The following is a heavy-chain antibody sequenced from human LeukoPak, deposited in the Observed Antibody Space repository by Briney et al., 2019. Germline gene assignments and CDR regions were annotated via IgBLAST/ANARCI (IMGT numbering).Heavy chain of an antibody. CDR1: GFTFTTYT. D-gene: IGHD7-27*01. CDR3: ARDWNWGFDY. Sequence: GGSLRLSCAASGFTFTTYTMNWVRQAPGKGLEWVSYISSSTSTIADSVKGRFTISRDNAKTSLYLQMNSLRAEDTAVYYCARDWNWGFDYWGQGILVTVSS. J-gene: IGHJ4*02. V-gene: IGHV3-48*04. CDR2: ISSSTSTI.